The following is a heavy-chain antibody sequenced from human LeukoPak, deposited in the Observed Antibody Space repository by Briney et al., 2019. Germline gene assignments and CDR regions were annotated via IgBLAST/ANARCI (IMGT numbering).Heavy chain of an antibody. V-gene: IGHV2-5*02. Sequence: GPTLVNPTQTLTLTCTFSGFSLSTSGVGVGWIRQPPGKALEWLALIYWDDDKRYSPSLKYRLTITKDTSKNQVVLTMTSMDPVDTATYYCAHSYYDTSGYHYNWFDPWGQGTLVTVSS. J-gene: IGHJ5*02. D-gene: IGHD3-22*01. CDR1: GFSLSTSGVG. CDR2: IYWDDDK. CDR3: AHSYYDTSGYHYNWFDP.